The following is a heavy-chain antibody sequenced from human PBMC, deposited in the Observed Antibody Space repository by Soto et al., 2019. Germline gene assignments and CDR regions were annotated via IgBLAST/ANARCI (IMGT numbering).Heavy chain of an antibody. CDR2: IYWDDDK. CDR3: AHGTIAVAGRSWDY. D-gene: IGHD6-19*01. J-gene: IGHJ4*02. CDR1: GFSLSTSGVG. V-gene: IGHV2-5*02. Sequence: QITLKESGPTLVKPTQTLTLTCTFSGFSLSTSGVGVGWIRQPPGKALVWLALIYWDDDKRYSPSLKSRLTITKDTSKNQVVLTMTNMDPVDTATYYCAHGTIAVAGRSWDYWGQGTLVTVSS.